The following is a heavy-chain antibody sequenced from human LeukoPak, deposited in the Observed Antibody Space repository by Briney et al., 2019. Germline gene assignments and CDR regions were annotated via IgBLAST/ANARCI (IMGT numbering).Heavy chain of an antibody. CDR3: ASSSGWYFGY. D-gene: IGHD6-19*01. CDR2: INHSGST. V-gene: IGHV4-34*01. Sequence: KTSETLSLTCAVYGGSFSGYYWSCMPHPPGKGLEWIGEINHSGSTNYNPSLKSRVTISVDTSKNQFSLKLSSVTAADTAVYYCASSSGWYFGYWGQGTLVTVSS. CDR1: GGSFSGYY. J-gene: IGHJ4*02.